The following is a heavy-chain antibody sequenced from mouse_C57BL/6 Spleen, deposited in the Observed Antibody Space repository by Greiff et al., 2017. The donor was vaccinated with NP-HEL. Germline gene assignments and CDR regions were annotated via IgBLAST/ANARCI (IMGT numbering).Heavy chain of an antibody. CDR3: TMVLRSEDAMDY. CDR2: IDPEDGDT. Sequence: VQLQQSGAELVRPGASVKLSCTASGFTITDYYMHWVKQRPEQGLEWIGRIDPEDGDTEYAPKFQGKATMTADPSSKTAYLQLSSLTTEDTAVYYCTMVLRSEDAMDYWGQGTSVTVSS. CDR1: GFTITDYY. D-gene: IGHD1-1*01. J-gene: IGHJ4*01. V-gene: IGHV14-1*01.